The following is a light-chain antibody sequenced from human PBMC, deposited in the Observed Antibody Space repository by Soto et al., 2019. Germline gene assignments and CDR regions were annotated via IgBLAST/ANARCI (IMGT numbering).Light chain of an antibody. J-gene: IGKJ2*01. CDR2: GAS. CDR3: QQYRSSPLT. V-gene: IGKV3-20*01. Sequence: EIVLTQSPGTLSLSTGERATLSCRASQSVSSSYLAWYQHKPGQAPRLLIYGASSRATGIPDRFSGSGSGTDFTLTISRLEPEDFAVYYCQQYRSSPLTFGQGTKLEIK. CDR1: QSVSSSY.